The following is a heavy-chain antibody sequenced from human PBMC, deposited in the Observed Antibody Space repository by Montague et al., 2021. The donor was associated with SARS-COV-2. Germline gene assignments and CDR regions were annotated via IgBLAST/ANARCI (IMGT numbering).Heavy chain of an antibody. CDR1: GFTFSIYA. Sequence: SLRLSCAASGFTFSIYAMTWVRQAPGKGLEWLSAIGSTGGSTYYADSVEGRFTISRDNSKNTLYLQMNSLRAEDTAVYYCAKGDTAMAPYNWFDPWGQGTLVTVSS. CDR2: IGSTGGST. J-gene: IGHJ5*02. V-gene: IGHV3-23*01. D-gene: IGHD5-18*01. CDR3: AKGDTAMAPYNWFDP.